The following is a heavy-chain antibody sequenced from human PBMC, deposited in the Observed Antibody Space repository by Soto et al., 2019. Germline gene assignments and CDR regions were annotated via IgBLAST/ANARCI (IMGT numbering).Heavy chain of an antibody. CDR1: GFTFSDFY. V-gene: IGHV3-11*01. D-gene: IGHD3-10*01. CDR3: ARTMVRGVMTLQHYYYMDV. CDR2: ISSSGSTI. J-gene: IGHJ6*03. Sequence: QVQLVESGGGLVKPGGSLRLSCAASGFTFSDFYMSWIRQAPGKGLEWVSYISSSGSTIYYADSVKGRFTISRDNAKNSLYLQMNSLRAEDTAVYYCARTMVRGVMTLQHYYYMDVWGKGTTVTVSS.